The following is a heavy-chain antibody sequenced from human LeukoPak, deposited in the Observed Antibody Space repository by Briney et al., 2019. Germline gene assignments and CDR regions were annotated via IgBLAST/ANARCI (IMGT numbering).Heavy chain of an antibody. Sequence: SSYGMHWVRQPPGKGLEWIGSIYYSGSTYYNPSLKSRVTISGDTSKNQFSLKLSSVTAADTAVYYCARQRWRYYYDSSGYYNYYFDYWGQGTLVTVSS. V-gene: IGHV4-39*01. CDR1: SSYG. J-gene: IGHJ4*02. CDR3: ARQRWRYYYDSSGYYNYYFDY. CDR2: IYYSGST. D-gene: IGHD3-22*01.